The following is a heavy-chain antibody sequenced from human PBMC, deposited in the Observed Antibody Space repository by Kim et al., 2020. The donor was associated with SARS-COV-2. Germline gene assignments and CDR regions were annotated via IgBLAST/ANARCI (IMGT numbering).Heavy chain of an antibody. CDR3: ARPLYDYVWGTY. CDR1: GSTFSSTW. V-gene: IGHV3-74*01. Sequence: GGSLRLSCAASGSTFSSTWMHWVRQAPGGGLVWVSRINSDGTTTNYADSVKGRFSISRDNAKNTLYLQMTSLRAEDTAIYYCARPLYDYVWGTYWGQGTLVTVSS. CDR2: INSDGTTT. D-gene: IGHD3-16*01. J-gene: IGHJ4*02.